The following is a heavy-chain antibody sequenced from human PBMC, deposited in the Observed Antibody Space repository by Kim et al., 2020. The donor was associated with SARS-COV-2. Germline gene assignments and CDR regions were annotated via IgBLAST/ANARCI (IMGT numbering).Heavy chain of an antibody. CDR2: IYYSGST. D-gene: IGHD3-10*01. V-gene: IGHV4-39*01. CDR1: GGSISSSSYY. Sequence: SETLSLTCTVSGGSISSSSYYWGWIRQPPGKGLEWIGSIYYSGSTYYNPSLKSRVTISVDTSKNQFSLKLSSVTAADTAVYYCARPRYYYGSGSRMMNWFDPWGQGTLVTVSS. CDR3: ARPRYYYGSGSRMMNWFDP. J-gene: IGHJ5*02.